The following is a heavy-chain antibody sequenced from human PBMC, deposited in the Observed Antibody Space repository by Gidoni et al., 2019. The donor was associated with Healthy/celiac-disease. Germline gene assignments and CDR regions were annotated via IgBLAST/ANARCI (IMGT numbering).Heavy chain of an antibody. V-gene: IGHV3-33*01. Sequence: QVQLVESGGGVVQPGRSLRLSCAASGFTFSSYGMHWVRQAPGKGLEWVAVIWYDGSNKYYADSVKGRFTISRDNSKNTLYLQMNSLRAEDTAVYYCARDRVTGTTKRLPPGYWGQGTLVTVSS. D-gene: IGHD1-7*01. CDR2: IWYDGSNK. CDR1: GFTFSSYG. CDR3: ARDRVTGTTKRLPPGY. J-gene: IGHJ4*02.